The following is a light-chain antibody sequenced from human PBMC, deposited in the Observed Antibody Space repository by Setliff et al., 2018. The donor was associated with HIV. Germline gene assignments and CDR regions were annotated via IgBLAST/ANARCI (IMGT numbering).Light chain of an antibody. J-gene: IGLJ2*01. CDR3: GTWERSPERSLDTGI. CDR2: DDD. Sequence: QSALTQPPSVSAAPGKKVTISCSGGTSNIGSNDVFWYQQLPGAAPKLLIYDDDKRPSGIPDRFSGSKSGTSATLAISGLQTGDEADYYCGTWERSPERSLDTGIFGGGTKVTV. V-gene: IGLV1-51*01. CDR1: TSNIGSND.